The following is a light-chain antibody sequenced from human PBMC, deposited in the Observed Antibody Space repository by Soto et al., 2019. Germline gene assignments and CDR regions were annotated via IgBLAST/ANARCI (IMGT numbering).Light chain of an antibody. J-gene: IGLJ1*01. V-gene: IGLV2-14*01. CDR2: EVS. CDR3: GSYTGSIYV. Sequence: QSALTQPASVSGSPGQSITISCTGTSSDVGGYKFVSWYQQHPGKAPKLMIYEVSNRPSGVSSRFSGSKSGNTAYPTISGLQAEDEADYYCGSYTGSIYVLGPGTKLTVL. CDR1: SSDVGGYKF.